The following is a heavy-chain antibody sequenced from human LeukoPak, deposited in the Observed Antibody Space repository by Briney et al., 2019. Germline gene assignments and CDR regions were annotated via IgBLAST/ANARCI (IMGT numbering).Heavy chain of an antibody. V-gene: IGHV3-73*01. Sequence: GGSLRFSCAASGFTFSGSAMHWVRQASGKGLEWVGRIRSKANSYATAYAASVKGRFTISRDDSKNTAYLQMNSLKTEDTAVYYCTRRVAVAGPIDYWGQGTLVTVSS. J-gene: IGHJ4*02. CDR2: IRSKANSYAT. CDR1: GFTFSGSA. D-gene: IGHD6-19*01. CDR3: TRRVAVAGPIDY.